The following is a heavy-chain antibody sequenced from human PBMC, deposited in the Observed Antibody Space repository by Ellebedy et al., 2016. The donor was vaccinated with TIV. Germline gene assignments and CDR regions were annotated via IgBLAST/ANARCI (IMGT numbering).Heavy chain of an antibody. CDR1: GFTFSSYA. J-gene: IGHJ6*02. V-gene: IGHV3-23*01. Sequence: GGSLRLSXAASGFTFSSYAMSWVRQAPGKGLEWVSAISGSAGSTYYADSVKGRFTISRDNSKNTLYLQMNSLRAEDTAVYYCAKHGGDYYYYGMDVWGQGTTVTVSS. CDR2: ISGSAGST. CDR3: AKHGGDYYYYGMDV. D-gene: IGHD4-23*01.